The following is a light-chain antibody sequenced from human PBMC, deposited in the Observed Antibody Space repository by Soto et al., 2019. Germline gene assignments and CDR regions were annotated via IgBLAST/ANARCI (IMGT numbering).Light chain of an antibody. CDR2: GVT. V-gene: IGLV2-14*01. Sequence: QLVLTQPASVSGSPGQSIAISCTGSGSDVGAYNYVYWYQQHPGKAPKLMIYGVTNRTSGVSDRFSGSKSGNKASLTISGLQAEDEAVYYSFSYSTRITVIFGGGTRRTVL. J-gene: IGLJ2*01. CDR1: GSDVGAYNY. CDR3: FSYSTRITVI.